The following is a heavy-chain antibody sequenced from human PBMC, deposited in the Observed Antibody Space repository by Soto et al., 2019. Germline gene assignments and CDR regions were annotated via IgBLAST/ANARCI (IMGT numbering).Heavy chain of an antibody. V-gene: IGHV4-59*01. CDR2: IYYSGST. CDR3: ARGYSTFDI. CDR1: GGSLSSYE. J-gene: IGHJ3*02. Sequence: XTLSLPCTVSGGSLSSYEWSWIRQPPGKGLELIGYIYYSGSTNYNPSLKSRVTISVDTSKNQFSLKLSSLTASDTAVYYCARGYSTFDIWGQGTMVTVSS. D-gene: IGHD1-26*01.